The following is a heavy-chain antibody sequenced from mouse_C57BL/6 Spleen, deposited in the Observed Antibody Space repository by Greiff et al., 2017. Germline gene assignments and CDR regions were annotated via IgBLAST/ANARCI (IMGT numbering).Heavy chain of an antibody. Sequence: LQQSGAELVRPGTSVKMSCKASGYTFTNYWIGWAKQRPGHGLEWIGDIYPGGGYTNYNEKFKGKATLTADKSSSTAYMQFSSLTSEDSAIYYCAREGRDGNYGFAYWGQGTLVTVSA. D-gene: IGHD2-1*01. CDR3: AREGRDGNYGFAY. V-gene: IGHV1-63*01. J-gene: IGHJ3*01. CDR2: IYPGGGYT. CDR1: GYTFTNYW.